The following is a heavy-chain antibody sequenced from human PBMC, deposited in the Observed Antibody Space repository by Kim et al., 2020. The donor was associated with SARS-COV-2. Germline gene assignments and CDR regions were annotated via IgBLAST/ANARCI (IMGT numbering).Heavy chain of an antibody. J-gene: IGHJ4*02. CDR3: VRGRKPYDILTGYRD. V-gene: IGHV3-30-3*01. CDR2: ISYDGDNK. CDR1: GFSFGQYA. D-gene: IGHD3-9*01. Sequence: GGSLRLSCVASGFSFGQYAMHWVRQAPGKGLEWVTVISYDGDNKYYSESVKGRFNISRDNSDNSVSLQMSSLAIEDTALYYCVRGRKPYDILTGYRDWGQGTLVTVSA.